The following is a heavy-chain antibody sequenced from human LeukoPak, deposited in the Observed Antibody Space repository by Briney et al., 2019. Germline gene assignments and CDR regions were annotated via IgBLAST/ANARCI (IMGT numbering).Heavy chain of an antibody. V-gene: IGHV4-34*01. Sequence: PSETLSLTCAVYGGSFSGYYWSWIRQPPGKGLEWIGEIYHSGSTNYNPSLKSRVTISLDTSKNQFSLKLTSVTAADTAVYYCAGRLTHYMDVWGKGTTVTVSS. CDR3: AGRLTHYMDV. CDR1: GGSFSGYY. J-gene: IGHJ6*03. CDR2: IYHSGST.